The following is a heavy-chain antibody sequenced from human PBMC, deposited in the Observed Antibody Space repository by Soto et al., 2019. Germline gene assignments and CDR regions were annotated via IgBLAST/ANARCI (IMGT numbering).Heavy chain of an antibody. D-gene: IGHD6-6*01. Sequence: EVQLVESGGGLVQPGGSLRLSCAASGFTFRRYWMHWVRQASGKGLVWVSRINGDGSSTSYAYSVKGRFTVSRDNGKNTLYLQMNSLRVEDTDVYYCVSLVERYDIAFDIWGQGTMVTVSS. CDR2: INGDGSST. CDR1: GFTFRRYW. J-gene: IGHJ3*02. V-gene: IGHV3-74*01. CDR3: VSLVERYDIAFDI.